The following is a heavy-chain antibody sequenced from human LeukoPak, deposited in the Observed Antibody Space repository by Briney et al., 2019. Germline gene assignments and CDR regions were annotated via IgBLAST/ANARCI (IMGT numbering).Heavy chain of an antibody. CDR1: GFTFSDYY. CDR2: INSDGSST. CDR3: ARGVAMPDY. D-gene: IGHD2-2*01. V-gene: IGHV3-74*01. J-gene: IGHJ4*02. Sequence: GGSLRLSCAASGFTFSDYYMSWVRQAPGKGLVWVSRINSDGSSTSYADSVKGRFTISRDNAKNTLYLQMNSLRAEDTAVYYCARGVAMPDYWGQGTLVTVSS.